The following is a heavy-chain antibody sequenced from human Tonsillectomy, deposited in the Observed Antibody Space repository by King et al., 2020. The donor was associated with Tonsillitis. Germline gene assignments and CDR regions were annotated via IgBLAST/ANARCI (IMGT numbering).Heavy chain of an antibody. Sequence: VQLVESGGGLVQPGGSVRLSCAASGSSFSSYWMHWVRQAPGKGLVWVSRINSDGSITNYADSVKGRFTISRDNAKNTLYLQMNSLTAEDTAVYYCARVGATTYYWGQGTLVTVSS. J-gene: IGHJ4*02. CDR1: GSSFSSYW. V-gene: IGHV3-74*01. CDR3: ARVGATTYY. CDR2: INSDGSIT. D-gene: IGHD1-26*01.